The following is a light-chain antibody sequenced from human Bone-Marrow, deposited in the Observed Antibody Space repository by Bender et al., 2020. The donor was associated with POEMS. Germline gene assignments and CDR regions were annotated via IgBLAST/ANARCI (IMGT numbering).Light chain of an antibody. Sequence: QSALTQPASVSGSPGQSITISCTGTSSDVGSYKFVSWYQQHPGKAPKLMIYEDIRLSGASNRFSGSKSGNTASLTISGLQAEDEADYYCCSYAGSTTFYVFGTATKVTVL. CDR2: EDI. J-gene: IGLJ1*01. V-gene: IGLV2-23*01. CDR3: CSYAGSTTFYV. CDR1: SSDVGSYKF.